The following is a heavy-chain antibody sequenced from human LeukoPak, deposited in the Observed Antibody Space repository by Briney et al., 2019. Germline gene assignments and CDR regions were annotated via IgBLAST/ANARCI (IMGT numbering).Heavy chain of an antibody. D-gene: IGHD3-22*01. V-gene: IGHV3-23*01. CDR1: GFTFSSYA. Sequence: GGSLRLSCAASGFTFSSYAMSWVRQAPGKGLEWVSAISGSGGSTYYADSVKGRFTISRDNSKNTLYLQMNSLRAEDTAVYYCAKDPNLKSSGLYNWFDPWGQGILVTVSS. CDR3: AKDPNLKSSGLYNWFDP. J-gene: IGHJ5*02. CDR2: ISGSGGST.